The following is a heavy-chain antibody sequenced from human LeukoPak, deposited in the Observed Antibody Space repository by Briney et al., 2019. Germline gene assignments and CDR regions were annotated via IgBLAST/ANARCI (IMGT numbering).Heavy chain of an antibody. CDR1: GDTFSSYA. CDR3: ARDCGGDCSGNYGMDV. J-gene: IGHJ6*02. CDR2: IIPIFGTA. D-gene: IGHD2-21*02. Sequence: SVKVSCKASGDTFSSYAISWVRQAPGQGLEWMGGIIPIFGTANCAQKFQSRVTITADESTSIAYMELSSLTSEDTAVYYCARDCGGDCSGNYGMDVWGQGTTVTVSS. V-gene: IGHV1-69*13.